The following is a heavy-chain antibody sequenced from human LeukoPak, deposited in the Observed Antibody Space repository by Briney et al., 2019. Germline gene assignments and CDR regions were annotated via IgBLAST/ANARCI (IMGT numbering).Heavy chain of an antibody. CDR3: EGRATGPPEY. Sequence: GGSLRLSCAASGFTFSRYWMHWVRQAPGKGLVWVSRIDSDGTNRDYADSVKGRFTISRDNAKNTVYLQMNSLRDEDTAVYYCEGRATGPPEYWGQGSLVTVSS. D-gene: IGHD3-9*01. CDR1: GFTFSRYW. J-gene: IGHJ4*02. CDR2: IDSDGTNR. V-gene: IGHV3-74*01.